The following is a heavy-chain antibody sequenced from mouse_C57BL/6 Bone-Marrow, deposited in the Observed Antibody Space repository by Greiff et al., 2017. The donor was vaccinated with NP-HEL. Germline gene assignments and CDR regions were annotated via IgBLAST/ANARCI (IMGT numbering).Heavy chain of an antibody. CDR3: ERGERGCFDY. CDR2: ISSGSSTI. D-gene: IGHD3-3*01. J-gene: IGHJ2*01. CDR1: GFTFSDYG. V-gene: IGHV5-17*01. Sequence: EVMLVESGGGLVKPGGSLKLSCAASGFTFSDYGMHWVRQAPEKGLEWVAYISSGSSTIYYADTVKGRFTISRDNAKNTLCLQMTRLRSEDTAMYYCERGERGCFDYWGQGTTLTVSS.